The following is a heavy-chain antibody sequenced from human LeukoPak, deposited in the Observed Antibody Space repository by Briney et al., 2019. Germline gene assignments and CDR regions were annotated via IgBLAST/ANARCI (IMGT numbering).Heavy chain of an antibody. CDR1: GFTFSNYG. V-gene: IGHV3-33*01. CDR2: MWYDGSNK. D-gene: IGHD5-18*01. Sequence: GGSLRLSCAASGFTFSNYGMHWVRQAPGKGLEWVAVMWYDGSNKYYTDSVKGRFTISRDNSKNTLYLQMNSLRAEDTAVYYCAREDTSLVVAYWGQGTLVTVSS. J-gene: IGHJ4*02. CDR3: AREDTSLVVAY.